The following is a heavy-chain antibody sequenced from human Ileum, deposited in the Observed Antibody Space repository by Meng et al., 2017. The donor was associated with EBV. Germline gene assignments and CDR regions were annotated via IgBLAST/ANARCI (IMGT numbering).Heavy chain of an antibody. J-gene: IGHJ4*02. V-gene: IGHV1-18*01. Sequence: QVPRVQSGAEVKKPGASVKVSCKASGYRFTAFGISWVRQAPGQGPEWMGWITTYNGDTKYAQKFQGRVTMTRETSTNTAYMELTSLRSDDTAVYYCARTYYGSYGFDYWGQGTLVTVSS. CDR1: GYRFTAFG. CDR2: ITTYNGDT. CDR3: ARTYYGSYGFDY. D-gene: IGHD3-10*01.